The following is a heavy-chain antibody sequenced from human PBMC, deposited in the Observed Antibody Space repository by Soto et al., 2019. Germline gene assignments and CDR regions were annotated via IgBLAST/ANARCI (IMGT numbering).Heavy chain of an antibody. CDR2: INGDGSST. CDR1: GFAFNTYW. Sequence: GGSLRLSCEASGFAFNTYWMHWVRQAPGKGLVWVSRINGDGSSTNYADSVKGRFTISRDNARDTLYLQMNSLRGEETAVYYCVRDRNWQLDDCWGQGTLVAVSS. D-gene: IGHD1-1*01. CDR3: VRDRNWQLDDC. V-gene: IGHV3-74*01. J-gene: IGHJ4*02.